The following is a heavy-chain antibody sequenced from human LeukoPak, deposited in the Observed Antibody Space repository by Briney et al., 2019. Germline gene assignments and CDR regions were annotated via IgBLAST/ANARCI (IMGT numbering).Heavy chain of an antibody. CDR1: GYTFTGYY. CDR3: AIFSPGYSSSWDDAFDI. V-gene: IGHV1-46*01. CDR2: INPSGGST. Sequence: ASVKVSCKASGYTFTGYYMHWVRQAPGQGLEWMGWINPSGGSTNYAQKFQGRVTMTRDMSTSTVYMDLSSLRSDDTAVYYCAIFSPGYSSSWDDAFDIWGQGTMVTVSS. D-gene: IGHD6-13*01. J-gene: IGHJ3*02.